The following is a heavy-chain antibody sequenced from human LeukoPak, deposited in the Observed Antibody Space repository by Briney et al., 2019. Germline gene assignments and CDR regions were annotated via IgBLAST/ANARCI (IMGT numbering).Heavy chain of an antibody. CDR1: GGTFSSYA. J-gene: IGHJ6*03. Sequence: GASVKVSCKASGGTFSSYAISWVRQAPGQGLEWMGGIIPIFGTANYAQKFQGRVTITTDESTSTAYMELSSLRSEDTAVYYCARTSEDYDFWSGYYTAKPKYYYYYTDVWGKGTTVTVSS. D-gene: IGHD3-3*01. CDR2: IIPIFGTA. V-gene: IGHV1-69*05. CDR3: ARTSEDYDFWSGYYTAKPKYYYYYTDV.